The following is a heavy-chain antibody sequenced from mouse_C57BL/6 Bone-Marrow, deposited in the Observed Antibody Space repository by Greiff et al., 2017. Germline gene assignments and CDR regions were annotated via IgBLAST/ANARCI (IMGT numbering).Heavy chain of an antibody. CDR1: GYTFTSYW. Sequence: LQQPGAELAMPGASVKLSCKASGYTFTSYWMHWVKQRPGQGLEWIGMIHPNSGSTNYNEKFKGKATLTVDKSSSTAYMQLSSLTSEDSAVYYCATYYYGYYAMDYWGQGTSVTVSS. D-gene: IGHD1-1*01. CDR2: IHPNSGST. J-gene: IGHJ4*01. CDR3: ATYYYGYYAMDY. V-gene: IGHV1-64*01.